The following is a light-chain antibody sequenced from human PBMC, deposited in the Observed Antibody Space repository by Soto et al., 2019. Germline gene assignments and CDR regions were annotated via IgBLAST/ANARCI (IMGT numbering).Light chain of an antibody. Sequence: EIVLTQSPGTLSLSPGERATLSCRASQSVSSSYVAWYQQKPGQAPRLLIYGASSRATGSPDRFSGSGSGTDFTLTISRLEPEDFAVYYCQEYGSSRWTFGQGNKVEIK. J-gene: IGKJ1*01. V-gene: IGKV3-20*01. CDR2: GAS. CDR1: QSVSSSY. CDR3: QEYGSSRWT.